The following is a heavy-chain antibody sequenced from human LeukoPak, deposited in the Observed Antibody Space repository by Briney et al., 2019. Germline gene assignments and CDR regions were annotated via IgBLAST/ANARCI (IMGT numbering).Heavy chain of an antibody. V-gene: IGHV4-39*01. J-gene: IGHJ4*02. CDR3: ARLIRRDYYDSSGYVDY. D-gene: IGHD3-22*01. Sequence: SETLSLTCTVSGGSIGSSSYYWGWIRRPPGKGLNWIGSIYYSGSTYYNPSLKSRVTISVDTSKNQFSLKLSSVTAADTAVYYCARLIRRDYYDSSGYVDYWGQGTLVTVSS. CDR2: IYYSGST. CDR1: GGSIGSSSYY.